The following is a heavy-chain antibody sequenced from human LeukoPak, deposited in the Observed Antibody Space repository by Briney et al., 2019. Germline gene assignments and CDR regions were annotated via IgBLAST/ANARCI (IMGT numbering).Heavy chain of an antibody. CDR3: ARVYILDYFDY. Sequence: GGSLRLACAASGFSVNGNHMSWVRQAPGKGLEWVSVMYGGGSTFYVESVKGRVIISRDNSKNMLFLQMNSLRAEDAGIYYCARVYILDYFDYWGQGTLVAVSS. CDR1: GFSVNGNH. V-gene: IGHV3-66*01. CDR2: MYGGGST. D-gene: IGHD3-9*01. J-gene: IGHJ4*02.